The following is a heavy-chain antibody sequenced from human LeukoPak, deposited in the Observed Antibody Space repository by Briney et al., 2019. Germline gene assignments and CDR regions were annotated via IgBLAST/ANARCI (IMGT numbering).Heavy chain of an antibody. CDR1: SYSISSGYY. CDR2: FYHSGGP. D-gene: IGHD3-3*01. CDR3: ARGGGFLESLYADAFDI. V-gene: IGHV4-38-2*02. Sequence: SETLSLTCTVSSYSISSGYYWGWIRQPPGKGLEWIGNFYHSGGPYYTPSLKSRVTISVDTSRNQFSLILTSVTAADTAVYYCARGGGFLESLYADAFDIWGQGTMVTVSS. J-gene: IGHJ3*02.